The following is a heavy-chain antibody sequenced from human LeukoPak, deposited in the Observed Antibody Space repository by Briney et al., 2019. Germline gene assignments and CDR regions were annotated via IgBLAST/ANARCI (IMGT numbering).Heavy chain of an antibody. V-gene: IGHV3-73*01. Sequence: GGSLRLSCVASGFTFSGSAIHWVRQASGKGLESVGHIRSKTNNYATAYAASVKGRFTISRDDSKNTAYLQMSSLETEDTAIYYCTKPRGYGSGTYYDYWGQGTLVTVSS. D-gene: IGHD3-10*01. CDR3: TKPRGYGSGTYYDY. J-gene: IGHJ4*02. CDR1: GFTFSGSA. CDR2: IRSKTNNYAT.